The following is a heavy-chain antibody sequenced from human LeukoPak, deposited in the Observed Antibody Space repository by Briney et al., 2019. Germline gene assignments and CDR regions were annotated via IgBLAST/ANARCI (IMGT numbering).Heavy chain of an antibody. D-gene: IGHD2-2*01. CDR3: ATSRLIVVVPAAPLDY. CDR2: VDPEDGET. CDR1: GYTFTDYY. Sequence: APVKISCKVSGYTFTDYYMHWVQQAPGKGLEWMGLVDPEDGETIYAEKFQGRVTITADTSTDTAYMELSSLRSEDTAVYYCATSRLIVVVPAAPLDYWGQGTLVTVSS. J-gene: IGHJ4*02. V-gene: IGHV1-69-2*01.